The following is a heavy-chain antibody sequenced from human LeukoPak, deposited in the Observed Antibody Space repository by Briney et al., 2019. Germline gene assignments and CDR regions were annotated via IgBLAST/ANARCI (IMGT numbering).Heavy chain of an antibody. CDR3: ARDGSGGSKDY. CDR2: ISYDGSNK. D-gene: IGHD1-26*01. J-gene: IGHJ4*02. Sequence: PGRSLRLSCAASGFTFSSYAMHWVRQAPGKGLEWVAVISYDGSNKYYADSVKGRFTISRDNSKNTLYLQMNSLRAEDTAVYYCARDGSGGSKDYWGQGTLVTVSS. V-gene: IGHV3-30-3*01. CDR1: GFTFSSYA.